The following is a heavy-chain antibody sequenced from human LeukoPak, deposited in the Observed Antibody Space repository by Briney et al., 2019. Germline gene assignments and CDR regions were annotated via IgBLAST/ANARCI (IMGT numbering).Heavy chain of an antibody. CDR2: INHSGST. CDR3: ARDQYYYGSGIGWFDP. V-gene: IGHV4-34*01. J-gene: IGHJ5*02. CDR1: GGSFSGYY. D-gene: IGHD3-10*01. Sequence: SETLSLTCAVYGGSFSGYYWSWIRQPPGKGLEWIGEINHSGSTNYNPSLKSRVTISVDTSKNQFSLKLSSVTAADTAVYYCARDQYYYGSGIGWFDPWGQGTLVTVSS.